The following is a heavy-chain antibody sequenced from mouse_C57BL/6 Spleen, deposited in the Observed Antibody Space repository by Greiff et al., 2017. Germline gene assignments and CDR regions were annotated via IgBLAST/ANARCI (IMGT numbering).Heavy chain of an antibody. CDR2: IRSKSRNYAT. D-gene: IGHD2-3*01. V-gene: IGHV10-3*01. J-gene: IGHJ3*01. Sequence: EVQVVESGGGLVQPKGSLKLSCAASGFTFNTYAMHWVRQAPGKGLEWVARIRSKSRNYATYYADSVKDRFTISRDDSQSMLYLQMNNLKTEDTAMYYCVRDHDGYYSFAYWGQGTLVTVSA. CDR1: GFTFNTYA. CDR3: VRDHDGYYSFAY.